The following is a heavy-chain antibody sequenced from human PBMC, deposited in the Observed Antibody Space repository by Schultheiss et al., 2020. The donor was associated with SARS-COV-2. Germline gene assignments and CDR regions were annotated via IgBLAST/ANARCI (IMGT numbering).Heavy chain of an antibody. CDR3: ARDSNGDDYAFDY. J-gene: IGHJ4*02. Sequence: SETLSLTCTVSGGSISSSSYYWSWIRQPPGKGLEWIGEINHSGSTNYNPSLKSRVTISVDTSKNQFSLKLSSVTAADTAVYYCARDSNGDDYAFDYWGQGTLVTVSS. CDR2: INHSGST. V-gene: IGHV4-39*07. CDR1: GGSISSSSYY. D-gene: IGHD5-24*01.